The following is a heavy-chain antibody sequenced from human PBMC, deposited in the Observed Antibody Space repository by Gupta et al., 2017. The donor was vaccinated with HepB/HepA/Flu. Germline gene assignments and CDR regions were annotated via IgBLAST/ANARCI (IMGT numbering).Heavy chain of an antibody. CDR3: ARDPFLESSRPPVY. CDR1: GFKLSDYT. D-gene: IGHD3-3*01. V-gene: IGHV3-21*06. CDR2: ISSMSNYI. Sequence: EVQLLESGGGLVKPGGSMRLSCAASGFKLSDYTMNWVRQAPEKGLEWVSSISSMSNYIYYADSVKGRFTISRDNAKNSLFLQMNRLRAEDTAVYFCARDPFLESSRPPVYWGQGTQVTVSS. J-gene: IGHJ1*01.